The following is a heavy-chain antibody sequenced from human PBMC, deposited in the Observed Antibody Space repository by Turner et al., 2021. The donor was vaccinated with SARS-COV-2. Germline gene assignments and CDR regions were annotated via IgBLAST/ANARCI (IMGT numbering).Heavy chain of an antibody. V-gene: IGHV1-18*04. Sequence: QVQLVQSGAEVKKPGASVKVSCKASGYTFTSYGISWVRQAPGQGLEWMGWISAYNGNTNYAQKLQGRVTMTTDTSTSTAYMELRSLRSEDTAVYYCASSFSVRGVKGDFDYWGQGTLVTVSS. CDR1: GYTFTSYG. D-gene: IGHD3-10*01. CDR2: ISAYNGNT. J-gene: IGHJ4*02. CDR3: ASSFSVRGVKGDFDY.